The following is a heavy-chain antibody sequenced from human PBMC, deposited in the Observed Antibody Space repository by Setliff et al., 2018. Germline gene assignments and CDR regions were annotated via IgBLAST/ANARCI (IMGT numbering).Heavy chain of an antibody. D-gene: IGHD2-15*01. J-gene: IGHJ5*02. CDR3: ARARRGHCSGGSCYPRDWFDP. Sequence: PSETLSLTCAVYGGSFSTYYWIWIRQPPGKGLEWIGEINHSGSTNYNPSLKSRVTISVDTSKNQFSLKLSSVTAADTALYYCARARRGHCSGGSCYPRDWFDPWGQGTLVTVSS. V-gene: IGHV4-34*01. CDR1: GGSFSTYY. CDR2: INHSGST.